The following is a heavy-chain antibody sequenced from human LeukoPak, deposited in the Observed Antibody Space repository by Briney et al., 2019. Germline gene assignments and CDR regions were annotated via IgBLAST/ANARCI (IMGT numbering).Heavy chain of an antibody. D-gene: IGHD1-26*01. CDR3: TRESGSYHGNDY. J-gene: IGHJ4*02. Sequence: GASVKVSCKASGYTFTGYYVHWVRQAPGQGLEWMGRINPNSGDTNYAQRFQGRVTMTRDTSISTAYMELSSLRSDDTAVYYCTRESGSYHGNDYWGQGTLVTVSS. CDR2: INPNSGDT. V-gene: IGHV1-2*06. CDR1: GYTFTGYY.